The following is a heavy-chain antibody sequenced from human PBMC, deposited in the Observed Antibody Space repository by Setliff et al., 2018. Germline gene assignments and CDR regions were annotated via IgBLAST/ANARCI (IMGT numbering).Heavy chain of an antibody. D-gene: IGHD1-1*01. J-gene: IGHJ4*02. V-gene: IGHV4-61*09. Sequence: KPSETLSLTCTVSGDSISSRRNYWGWFRQPAGKELEWIGQIYTSWSTNYNPSLKSRVTISLDTSKNQFSLKLTSVTAADTAVYYCARTGTYRYFDYWGQGTRVTVSS. CDR3: ARTGTYRYFDY. CDR2: IYTSWST. CDR1: GDSISSRRNY.